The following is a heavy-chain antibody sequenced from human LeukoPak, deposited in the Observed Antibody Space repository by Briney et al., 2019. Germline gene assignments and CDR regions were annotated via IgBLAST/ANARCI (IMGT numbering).Heavy chain of an antibody. J-gene: IGHJ3*02. CDR3: AKDWYDYVWGRNRTPDAFDI. CDR2: ISGSGGST. D-gene: IGHD3-16*01. Sequence: GGSLRLSCAASGFTFSSYAMSWVRQAPGKGLEWVSAISGSGGSTYYADSVKGRFTISRDNSKNTLYLQMNSLRAEDTAVYYCAKDWYDYVWGRNRTPDAFDIWGQGTMVTVSS. CDR1: GFTFSSYA. V-gene: IGHV3-23*01.